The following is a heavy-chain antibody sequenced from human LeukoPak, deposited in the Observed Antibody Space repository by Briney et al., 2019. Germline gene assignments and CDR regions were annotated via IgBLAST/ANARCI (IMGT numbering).Heavy chain of an antibody. J-gene: IGHJ4*02. CDR3: AKAGQYSSSPQGFDY. D-gene: IGHD6-6*01. V-gene: IGHV3-23*01. CDR2: ISGSGGST. Sequence: GGSLRLSCAASGFTFSSYAMSWVRQAPGKGLEWVSAISGSGGSTYYADSVKGRFTISRDNSKNTLYLQMNSLRAEDTAVYYCAKAGQYSSSPQGFDYWGQGTLVTVSS. CDR1: GFTFSSYA.